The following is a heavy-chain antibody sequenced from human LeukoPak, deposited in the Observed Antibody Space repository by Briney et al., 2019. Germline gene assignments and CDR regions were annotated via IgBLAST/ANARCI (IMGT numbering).Heavy chain of an antibody. CDR1: GVSISSYY. CDR3: GRDPNWGLRAFDI. Sequence: AESLCLTCTVSGVSISSYYWSWVRQPAGKGLEWVGRIYTGGSTNYYPSLKSRGTMSVDTSTNQFSLMLRSMTAADTTAYYCGRDPNWGLRAFDIWGQGTRVTVSS. J-gene: IGHJ3*02. CDR2: IYTGGST. D-gene: IGHD7-27*01. V-gene: IGHV4-4*07.